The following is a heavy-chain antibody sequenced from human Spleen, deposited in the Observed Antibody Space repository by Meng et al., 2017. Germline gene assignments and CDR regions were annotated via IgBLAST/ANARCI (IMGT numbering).Heavy chain of an antibody. CDR3: AREKTYYDSSGYRYYFDY. Sequence: GESLKISCAASGFSFSNYGMHWVRQAPGKGLEWVAVKSYDGSYKYYADSVKGRFTISRDNSKNTLYLQMNSLRAEDTAVYYCAREKTYYDSSGYRYYFDYWGQGTLVTVSS. CDR2: KSYDGSYK. CDR1: GFSFSNYG. J-gene: IGHJ4*02. V-gene: IGHV3-33*01. D-gene: IGHD3-22*01.